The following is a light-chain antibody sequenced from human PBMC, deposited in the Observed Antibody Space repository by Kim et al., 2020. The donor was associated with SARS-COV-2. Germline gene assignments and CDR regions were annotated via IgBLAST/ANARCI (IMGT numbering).Light chain of an antibody. CDR3: RQRSNWPALS. CDR1: HSVTAY. Sequence: EIVLTQSPATLSLSPGERATLSCRASHSVTAYLAWYQQKPGQAPRLLIYEESRRATGIPPRFSGSGSGTDFTLTISSLEPEDFAVYYCRQRSNWPALSFGGGTKVDIK. V-gene: IGKV3-11*01. J-gene: IGKJ4*01. CDR2: EES.